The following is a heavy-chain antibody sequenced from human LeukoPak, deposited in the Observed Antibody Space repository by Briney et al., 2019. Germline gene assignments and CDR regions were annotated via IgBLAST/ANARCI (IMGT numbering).Heavy chain of an antibody. CDR2: IYRGGPT. J-gene: IGHJ5*02. Sequence: GGSRRLSCPPSGLTAISTYMSWVRQPPGKALEWVSVIYRGGPTYYADSVKGRFTISRDNSKNTLYLQMNSLRAEDTAVYYCARDSYVDSEAVRWFDPWGQGTLVTVSS. CDR3: ARDSYVDSEAVRWFDP. D-gene: IGHD4-17*01. V-gene: IGHV3-66*01. CDR1: GLTAISTY.